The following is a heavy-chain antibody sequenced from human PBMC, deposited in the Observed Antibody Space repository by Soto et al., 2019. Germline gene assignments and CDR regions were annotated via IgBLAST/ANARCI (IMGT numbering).Heavy chain of an antibody. CDR1: GFTFSSYG. Sequence: GGSLRLSCAASGFTFSSYGMHWVRQAPGKGLEWVAVISYDGSNKYYADSVKGRFTISRDNSKNTLYLQMNSLRAEDTAVYYCAKDLAVTVMGYWGQGTLVTVSS. V-gene: IGHV3-30*18. CDR2: ISYDGSNK. CDR3: AKDLAVTVMGY. J-gene: IGHJ4*02. D-gene: IGHD2-21*02.